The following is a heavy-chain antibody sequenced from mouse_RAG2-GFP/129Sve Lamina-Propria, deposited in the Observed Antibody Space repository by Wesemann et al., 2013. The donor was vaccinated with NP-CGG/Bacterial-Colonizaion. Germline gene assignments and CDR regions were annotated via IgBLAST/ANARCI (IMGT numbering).Heavy chain of an antibody. V-gene: IGHV1-81*01. J-gene: IGHJ1*03. CDR1: GYTFTSYG. CDR2: IYPRSGNT. D-gene: IGHD2-5*01. Sequence: VQLQQSGPELARPGASVKLSCKASGYTFTSYGISWVKQRTGQGLEWIGEIYPRSGNTYYNEKFKGKATLTADKSSSTAYMELRSLTSEDSAVYFCARSNYSNYHYWYFDVWGTGTTVTVSS. CDR3: ARSNYSNYHYWYFDV.